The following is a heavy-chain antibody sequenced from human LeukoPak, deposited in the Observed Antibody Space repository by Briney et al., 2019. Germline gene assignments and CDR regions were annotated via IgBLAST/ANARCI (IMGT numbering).Heavy chain of an antibody. CDR3: ARGVRAGGYPYFDA. J-gene: IGHJ4*02. CDR2: IYNSGST. CDR1: GGSISSYY. D-gene: IGHD5-12*01. V-gene: IGHV4-59*01. Sequence: SETLSLTCTVSGGSISSYYWSWIRQPPGKGLERIAYIYNSGSTNYNPSLRSRVTISVDTSKNQFSLKLSSVTAADTAVYFCARGVRAGGYPYFDAWGQGTLVSVSS.